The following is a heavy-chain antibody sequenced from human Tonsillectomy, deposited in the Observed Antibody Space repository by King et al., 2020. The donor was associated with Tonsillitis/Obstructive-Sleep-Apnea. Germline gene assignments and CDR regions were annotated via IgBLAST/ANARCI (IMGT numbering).Heavy chain of an antibody. CDR3: ARTDPSTSYYYYYMDV. J-gene: IGHJ6*03. CDR1: GGTFSSYA. Sequence: QLVQSGAEVKKPGSSVKVSCKASGGTFSSYAISWVRQAPGQGLEWMGGIIPIFGTANYVQKFQGRVTITADESTSTAYMELRSLRSEDTAVYYCARTDPSTSYYYYYMDVWGKGTTVTVSS. CDR2: IIPIFGTA. V-gene: IGHV1-69*01.